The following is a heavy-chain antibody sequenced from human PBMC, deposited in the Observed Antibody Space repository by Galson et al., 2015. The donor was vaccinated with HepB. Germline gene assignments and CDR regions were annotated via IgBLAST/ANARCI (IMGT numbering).Heavy chain of an antibody. Sequence: GKGLEWVGFIRSKAYGGTTEYAASVKGRFTISRDDSKSIAYLQMNSLKTEDTAVYYCTRGYYYDSSGYYERDYFDYWGQGTLVTVSS. J-gene: IGHJ4*02. D-gene: IGHD3-22*01. CDR3: TRGYYYDSSGYYERDYFDY. CDR2: IRSKAYGGTT. V-gene: IGHV3-49*02.